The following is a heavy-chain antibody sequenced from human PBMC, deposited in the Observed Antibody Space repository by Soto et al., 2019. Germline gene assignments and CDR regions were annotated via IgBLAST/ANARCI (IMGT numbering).Heavy chain of an antibody. CDR3: VVAAQPYYFDY. Sequence: QVQLVQSGAEVKKPGASVKVSGKASGYTFTSFGISWVRQAPGQGLEWMGWISAYNGNTNYAQKLQGRVTMTTDTYTSTAYMELRSLRSDDTAVYYCVVAAQPYYFDYWGQGTLVTVSS. CDR2: ISAYNGNT. J-gene: IGHJ4*02. V-gene: IGHV1-18*01. CDR1: GYTFTSFG. D-gene: IGHD2-15*01.